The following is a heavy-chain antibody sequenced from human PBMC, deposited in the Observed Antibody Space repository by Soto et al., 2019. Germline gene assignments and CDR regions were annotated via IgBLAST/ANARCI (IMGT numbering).Heavy chain of an antibody. V-gene: IGHV4-31*03. CDR1: GGSISSVGYY. Sequence: QVQLQESGPGLVKPSQTLSLTCTVSGGSISSVGYYWRWIRQHPGKGLEWIGYIYYSGSTYYNPYLQSRVTISVDTAQNQCSLKLSSVTAADTAVYYCARAVTPWGQGTLVTVSS. J-gene: IGHJ5*02. CDR2: IYYSGST. D-gene: IGHD3-10*01. CDR3: ARAVTP.